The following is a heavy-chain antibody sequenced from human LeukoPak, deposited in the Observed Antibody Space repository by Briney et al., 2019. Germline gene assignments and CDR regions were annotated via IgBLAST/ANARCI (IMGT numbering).Heavy chain of an antibody. Sequence: PGGSLRLSCAASGFTFSNYWMHWVRQVPGEGLVWVSRTNTDGRTTTYADSVKGRFTISRDNAKNMLYLQMNSLRVDDTAVYFCARIEGRAAAFDSWGQGTLVTVSS. D-gene: IGHD2-15*01. J-gene: IGHJ4*02. CDR2: TNTDGRTT. CDR3: ARIEGRAAAFDS. CDR1: GFTFSNYW. V-gene: IGHV3-74*01.